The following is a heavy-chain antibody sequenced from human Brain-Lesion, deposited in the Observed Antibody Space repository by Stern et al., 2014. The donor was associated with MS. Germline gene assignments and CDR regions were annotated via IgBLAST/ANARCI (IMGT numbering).Heavy chain of an antibody. D-gene: IGHD3-22*01. CDR3: ATYYYDSTGYNDF. CDR1: GYTFTGNY. Sequence: VQLVESGAEVKKPGASVKVSCKPSGYTFTGNYMHWVRQAPGQGLEGMGWINPKSGGTNYAQKFQGWVTMTRDTSINTAYMELSRLRSDDTAVYYCATYYYDSTGYNDFWGQGTLVTVSS. J-gene: IGHJ4*02. CDR2: INPKSGGT. V-gene: IGHV1-2*04.